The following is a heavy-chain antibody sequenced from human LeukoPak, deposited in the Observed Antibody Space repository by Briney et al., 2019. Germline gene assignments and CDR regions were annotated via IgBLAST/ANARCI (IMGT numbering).Heavy chain of an antibody. V-gene: IGHV4-59*01. D-gene: IGHD5-12*01. J-gene: IGHJ4*02. CDR3: ARDDQGGYDN. CDR2: IYYSGST. Sequence: SETLSLTCTVSGGSISSYYWSWIRQPPGKGLEWIGYIYYSGSTNYNPSLKSRVTISVDTSKNQFSLKLSSVTAADTAVYYCARDDQGGYDNWGQGTLVTVPS. CDR1: GGSISSYY.